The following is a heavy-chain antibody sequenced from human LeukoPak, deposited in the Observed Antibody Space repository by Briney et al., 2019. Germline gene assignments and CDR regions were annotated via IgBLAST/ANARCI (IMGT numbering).Heavy chain of an antibody. CDR2: INPSGGST. CDR3: ARDIVVVPAATNNWFDP. V-gene: IGHV1-46*01. D-gene: IGHD2-2*01. Sequence: GASVKVSCKASGYTFTSYYMHWVRQAPGQGLEWMGIINPSGGSTSYAQKFQGRVTMTRDTSTSTVYMELSSLRSEDTAVYYCARDIVVVPAATNNWFDPWGQGTLVTVSS. J-gene: IGHJ5*02. CDR1: GYTFTSYY.